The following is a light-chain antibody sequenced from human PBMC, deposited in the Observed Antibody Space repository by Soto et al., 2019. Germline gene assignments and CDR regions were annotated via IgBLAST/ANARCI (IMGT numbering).Light chain of an antibody. CDR3: SSHAGSNAFYV. V-gene: IGLV2-14*01. CDR2: EVT. CDR1: SSDIGAYDY. J-gene: IGLJ1*01. Sequence: QSALTQPASVSGSPGQSITISCTGTSSDIGAYDYVSWYQQYPGRVPKLIIHEVTNRPSGVSDRFSGSKSGNTASLTISGLQTEDEADYYCSSHAGSNAFYVFGNGTKVTV.